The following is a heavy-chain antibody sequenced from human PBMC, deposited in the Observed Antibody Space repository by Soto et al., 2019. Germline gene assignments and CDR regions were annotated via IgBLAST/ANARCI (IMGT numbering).Heavy chain of an antibody. D-gene: IGHD3-10*01. J-gene: IGHJ4*02. Sequence: QVQLVQSGAEMKKPGSSVKVSCQSSGGTFNTYAMNWVRPAPGQGPEWMGDISPMFGAANYAPKLQGRVTITEDESTGTSYMQLSSLTSEDTALYFCAREVQVHTPAFVYWGQGTLVTVSS. CDR3: AREVQVHTPAFVY. CDR1: GGTFNTYA. V-gene: IGHV1-69*19. CDR2: ISPMFGAA.